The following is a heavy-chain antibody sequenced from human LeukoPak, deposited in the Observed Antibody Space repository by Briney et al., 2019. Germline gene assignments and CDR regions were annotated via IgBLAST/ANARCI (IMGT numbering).Heavy chain of an antibody. D-gene: IGHD5-24*01. CDR2: IKQDGIEK. V-gene: IGHV3-7*01. CDR1: GFTLSNHW. J-gene: IGHJ4*02. Sequence: GGSLRLSCAASGFTLSNHWMIWVRQAPGKGLECVANIKQDGIEKYYLDSVKGRFTISRDNAKNSVYLQMNSLRVEDTAVYYWGRGWAVAFWGQGTLVTVSS. CDR3: GRGWAVAF.